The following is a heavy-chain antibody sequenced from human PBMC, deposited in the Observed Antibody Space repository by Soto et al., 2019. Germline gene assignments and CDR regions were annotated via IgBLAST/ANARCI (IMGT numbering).Heavy chain of an antibody. CDR2: INWNSGNI. D-gene: IGHD3-10*01. Sequence: GGSLRLSCAASGFTFYDYAMHWVRQAPGKGLEWVSGINWNSGNIGYADSVQGRFTISRDNAKTSLYLQMSSLRAEDTALYYCAKDRGTGSYAANYYYYGMDVWGQGTTVTVSS. CDR1: GFTFYDYA. J-gene: IGHJ6*02. V-gene: IGHV3-9*01. CDR3: AKDRGTGSYAANYYYYGMDV.